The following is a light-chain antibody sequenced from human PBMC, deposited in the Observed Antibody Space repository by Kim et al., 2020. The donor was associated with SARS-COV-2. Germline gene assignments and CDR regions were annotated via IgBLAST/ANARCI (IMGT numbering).Light chain of an antibody. CDR1: SLGSYY. J-gene: IGLJ2*01. Sequence: SSELTQDPAVSVALGQTVRITCQGDSLGSYYASWYQQKPGQAPVLVIYGKNNRPSGNPDRFSGSSSGNRASLTITGAQAEDEGDYYCNPLASSSPVVLG. CDR3: NPLASSSPVV. CDR2: GKN. V-gene: IGLV3-19*01.